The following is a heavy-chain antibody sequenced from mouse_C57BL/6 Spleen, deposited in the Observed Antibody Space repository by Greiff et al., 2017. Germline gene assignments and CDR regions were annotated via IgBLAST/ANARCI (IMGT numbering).Heavy chain of an antibody. CDR2: INPNNGGT. Sequence: VQLQQSGPELVKPGASVKISCKASGYTFTDYYMNWVKQSHGKSLEWIGDINPNNGGTSYNQKFKGKATLTVDKSSSTAYMELRSLTSEDSAVYYCARAGNGNYFYAMDYWGQGTSVTVSS. J-gene: IGHJ4*01. CDR1: GYTFTDYY. V-gene: IGHV1-26*01. D-gene: IGHD2-1*01. CDR3: ARAGNGNYFYAMDY.